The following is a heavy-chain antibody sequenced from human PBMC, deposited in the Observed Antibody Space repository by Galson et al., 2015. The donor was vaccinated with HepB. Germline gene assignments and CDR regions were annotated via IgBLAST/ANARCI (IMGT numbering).Heavy chain of an antibody. Sequence: QSGAEVKKPGESLRISCKGSGYSFTSYWISWVRQMPGKGLEWMGRIDPSDSYTNYSPSFQGHVTIPADKSISTAYLQWSSLKASDTAMYYCARHHKGYYGSGSYFFPINFDYWGQGTLVTVSS. D-gene: IGHD3-10*01. CDR2: IDPSDSYT. J-gene: IGHJ4*02. V-gene: IGHV5-10-1*01. CDR1: GYSFTSYW. CDR3: ARHHKGYYGSGSYFFPINFDY.